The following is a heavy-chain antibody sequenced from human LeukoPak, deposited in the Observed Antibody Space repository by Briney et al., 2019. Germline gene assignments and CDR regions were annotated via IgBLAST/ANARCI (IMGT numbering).Heavy chain of an antibody. CDR1: GFTFSSHA. CDR3: AKGKQRLVVVYWFFDL. Sequence: GGSLRLSCAASGFTFSSHAMSWVRQAPGKGLEWVSAVSGSGGSTYYADSVRGRFTISRDNSENTLYLQMNSLRAEDTAVYYCAKGKQRLVVVYWFFDLWGRGTLATVSS. CDR2: VSGSGGST. D-gene: IGHD6-13*01. J-gene: IGHJ2*01. V-gene: IGHV3-23*01.